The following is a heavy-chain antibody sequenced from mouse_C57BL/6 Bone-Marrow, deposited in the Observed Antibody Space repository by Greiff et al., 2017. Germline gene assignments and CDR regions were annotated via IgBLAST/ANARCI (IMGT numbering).Heavy chain of an antibody. J-gene: IGHJ2*01. D-gene: IGHD2-3*01. CDR1: GYTFTSYG. CDR2: IYPRSGNT. Sequence: QVQLQQSGAELARPGASVKLSCKASGYTFTSYGISWVKQRTGQGLEWIGEIYPRSGNTYYNEKFKGKATLTADKSSSTAYMELRSLTSEDSAVYFCARSPIFYDGCPYYFDYWGQGTTLTVSS. V-gene: IGHV1-81*01. CDR3: ARSPIFYDGCPYYFDY.